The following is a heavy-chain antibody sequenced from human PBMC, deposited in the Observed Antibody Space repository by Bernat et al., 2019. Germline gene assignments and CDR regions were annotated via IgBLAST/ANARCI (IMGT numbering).Heavy chain of an antibody. CDR1: GFNLNKYW. Sequence: LVESGGGLVQTGGSLRLSCAASGFNLNKYWMSWVRQAPGKGLEWVANIKEDGSQKYYLDSVKGRFTISRNNGRSSLYLQINSLRAEDTASYFCVRDHLYISEAGDYFDLWGQGTLVTVTS. V-gene: IGHV3-7*03. CDR3: VRDHLYISEAGDYFDL. D-gene: IGHD6-19*01. CDR2: IKEDGSQK. J-gene: IGHJ4*02.